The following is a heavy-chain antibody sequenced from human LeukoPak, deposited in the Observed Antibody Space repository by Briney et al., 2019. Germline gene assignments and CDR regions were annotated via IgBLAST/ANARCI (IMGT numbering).Heavy chain of an antibody. CDR1: GGTFSSYA. J-gene: IGHJ3*02. CDR3: ARDGLVPDAFDI. Sequence: SVKVSCKASGGTFSSYAISWVRQAPGQGLEWMGGIIPIFGTANYAQKFQGRVTITADESTSTAYMELSSLRSEDTAVYYCARDGLVPDAFDIWGQGTMVTVSS. D-gene: IGHD6-6*01. CDR2: IIPIFGTA. V-gene: IGHV1-69*13.